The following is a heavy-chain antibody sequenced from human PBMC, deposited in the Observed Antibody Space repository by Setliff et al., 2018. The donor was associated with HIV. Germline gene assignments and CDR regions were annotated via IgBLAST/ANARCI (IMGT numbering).Heavy chain of an antibody. CDR2: MGLLGDT. CDR1: GFIFGTYD. V-gene: IGHV3-13*01. CDR3: AREIQNCGGNHYYCYLDV. Sequence: GGSLRLSCAASGFIFGTYDMHWVRQVAGKGLEWVSAMGLLGDTYYADSVKGRFTISREDAENSLYLQMNSLRAGDTAVYYCAREIQNCGGNHYYCYLDVWGKGTTVTVSS. D-gene: IGHD2-15*01. J-gene: IGHJ6*03.